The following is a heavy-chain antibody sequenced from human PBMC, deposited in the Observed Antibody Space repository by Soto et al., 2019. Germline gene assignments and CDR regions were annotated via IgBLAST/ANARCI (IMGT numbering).Heavy chain of an antibody. CDR3: AREQVVPAAKGSMDV. CDR1: GFTFSSYG. CDR2: IWYDGSNK. V-gene: IGHV3-33*01. D-gene: IGHD2-2*01. J-gene: IGHJ6*02. Sequence: PGGSLRLSCAASGFTFSSYGMHWVRQAPGKGLEWVAVIWYDGSNKYYADSVKGRFTISRDNSKNTLYLQMNSLRAEDTAVYYCAREQVVPAAKGSMDVWGQGTTVTVSS.